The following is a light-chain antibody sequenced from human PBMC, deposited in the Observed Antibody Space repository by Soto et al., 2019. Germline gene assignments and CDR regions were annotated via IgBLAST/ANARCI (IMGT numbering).Light chain of an antibody. V-gene: IGLV1-47*01. CDR2: RNN. Sequence: QSVLTQPPSASGTPGQRVTISCSGSSSNIGVGNNYVYWYQQFPGTPPKLLIYRNNQRPSGVPDRFSGSKSGTSASLAISGLRSEDEADYYCASWDDSLRGGVFGGGTKLTVL. CDR1: SSNIGVGNNY. J-gene: IGLJ3*02. CDR3: ASWDDSLRGGV.